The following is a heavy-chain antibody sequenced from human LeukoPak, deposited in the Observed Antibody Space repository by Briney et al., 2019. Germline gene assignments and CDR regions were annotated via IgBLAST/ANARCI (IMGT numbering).Heavy chain of an antibody. CDR3: AREIWHTTVTTEEKNWFDP. V-gene: IGHV4-59*01. CDR1: GGSINNYY. Sequence: SETLSLTCTVSGGSINNYYWSWIRQPPGKGLEWIGYIYYSGSTNYNPSLKSRVTISVDTSKNQCSLKLSSVTAADTAVYYCAREIWHTTVTTEEKNWFDPWGQGTLVTVSS. J-gene: IGHJ5*02. CDR2: IYYSGST. D-gene: IGHD4-11*01.